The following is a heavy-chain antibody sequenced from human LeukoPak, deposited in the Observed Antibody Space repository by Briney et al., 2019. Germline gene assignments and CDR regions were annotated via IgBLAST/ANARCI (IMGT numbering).Heavy chain of an antibody. CDR2: IKQDGTEK. J-gene: IGHJ4*02. CDR1: GFTFTTYW. CDR3: AERGAEVGATIAPGDY. Sequence: GGSLRLSCAASGFTFTTYWLGWVRQPPGKGLEWVANIKQDGTEKYYVDSVKGRFTISRDNAKNSLYLQMNSLRAEDTAVYYCAERGAEVGATIAPGDYWGQGTLVTVSS. V-gene: IGHV3-7*03. D-gene: IGHD1-26*01.